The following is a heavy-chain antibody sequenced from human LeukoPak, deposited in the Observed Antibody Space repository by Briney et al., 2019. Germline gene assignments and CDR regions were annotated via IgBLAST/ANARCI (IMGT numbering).Heavy chain of an antibody. J-gene: IGHJ4*02. V-gene: IGHV4-4*02. D-gene: IGHD1-26*01. Sequence: PSETLSLTCAVSGGSITTTNWWSWVRQPPGKGLEWIGEVHLSGATNYNPSLESRVSMSIDKSKDHLSLEVTSVTAADTAIYYCTRESGAFSPFGFWGQGTLLTVSS. CDR3: TRESGAFSPFGF. CDR1: GGSITTTNW. CDR2: VHLSGAT.